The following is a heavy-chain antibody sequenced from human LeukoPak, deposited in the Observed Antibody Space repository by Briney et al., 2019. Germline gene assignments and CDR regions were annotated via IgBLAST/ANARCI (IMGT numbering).Heavy chain of an antibody. Sequence: GGSLRLSCAASGFTFSNAWMTWVRQAPGKGLEWVSAVSGSGGSTYYADSVKGRFTISRDNSKNTLYLQMKSLKADDTAVYYCARSFGYGVDAFDIWGQGTMVTVSS. V-gene: IGHV3-23*01. J-gene: IGHJ3*02. CDR2: VSGSGGST. CDR3: ARSFGYGVDAFDI. CDR1: GFTFSNAW. D-gene: IGHD5-18*01.